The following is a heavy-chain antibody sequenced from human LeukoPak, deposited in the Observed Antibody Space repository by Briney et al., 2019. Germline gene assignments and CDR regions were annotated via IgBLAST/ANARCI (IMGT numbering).Heavy chain of an antibody. CDR1: GFTFSSYG. V-gene: IGHV3-30*02. J-gene: IGHJ4*02. CDR3: ARAVTNVPADSY. D-gene: IGHD4-11*01. CDR2: IRYDGSGK. Sequence: GGSLRLSCAASGFTFSSYGMHCVRQAPGKGLEWVAFIRYDGSGKYYADSVKGRFTISRDNSKNTLYLQMNSLRAEDTAVYYCARAVTNVPADSYWGQGTLVTVSS.